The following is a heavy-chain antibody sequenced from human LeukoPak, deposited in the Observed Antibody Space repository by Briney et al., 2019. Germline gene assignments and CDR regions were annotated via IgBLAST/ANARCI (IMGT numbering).Heavy chain of an antibody. CDR2: ISYDGSNK. CDR1: GFTFSSYA. J-gene: IGHJ4*02. D-gene: IGHD3-10*01. CDR3: ASGLLWFGELLYRPPY. V-gene: IGHV3-30*04. Sequence: GGSLRLSCAASGFTFSSYAMHWVRQAPGKGLEWVAVISYDGSNKYYSDSVKGRFTISRDNSKNALYLQMNSLRAEDTAVYYCASGLLWFGELLYRPPYWGQGTLVTVSS.